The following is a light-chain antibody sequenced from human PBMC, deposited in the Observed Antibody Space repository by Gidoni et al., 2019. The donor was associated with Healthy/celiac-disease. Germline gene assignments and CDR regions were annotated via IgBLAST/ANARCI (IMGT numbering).Light chain of an antibody. CDR3: QQYGSSPFA. V-gene: IGKV3-20*01. J-gene: IGKJ3*01. CDR1: QSVSSSY. CDR2: GAS. Sequence: EIVLTQSPGTLSLSPGESATLSCRASQSVSSSYLAWYQQKPGQAPRLLIYGASSRATGITDRFSGSGSGTDFTLTISRLEPEDFAVYYCQQYGSSPFAFGPGTKVEIK.